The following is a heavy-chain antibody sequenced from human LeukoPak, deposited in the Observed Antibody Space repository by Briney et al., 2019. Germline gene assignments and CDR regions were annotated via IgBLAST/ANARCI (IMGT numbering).Heavy chain of an antibody. V-gene: IGHV4-39*07. CDR3: ARGLYNILTGYLIFAHMDV. J-gene: IGHJ6*03. CDR2: IYHSGST. D-gene: IGHD3-9*01. Sequence: SETLSLTCTVSGGSISSSSYYWGWIRQPPGKGLEWIGSIYHSGSTYYNPSLKSRVTISVDTSKNQFSLKLSSVTAADTAVYYCARGLYNILTGYLIFAHMDVWGKGTTVTISS. CDR1: GGSISSSSYY.